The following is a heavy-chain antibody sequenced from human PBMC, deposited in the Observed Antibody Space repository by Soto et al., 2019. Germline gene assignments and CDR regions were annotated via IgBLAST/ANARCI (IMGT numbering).Heavy chain of an antibody. CDR3: ARLGSAAGALDY. CDR1: GGSISSYY. J-gene: IGHJ4*02. D-gene: IGHD3-10*01. V-gene: IGHV4-59*01. CDR2: IYYSGNT. Sequence: SETLSLTCIVSGGSISSYYWNWIRQPPGKGLEWIGYIYYSGNTNYNPSLQSRVTISVDTSKNQFSLKLNSVTAADTAVYYCARLGSAAGALDYWGQGTLVNVS.